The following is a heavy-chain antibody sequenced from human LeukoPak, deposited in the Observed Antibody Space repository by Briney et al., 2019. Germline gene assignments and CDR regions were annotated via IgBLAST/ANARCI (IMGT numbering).Heavy chain of an antibody. CDR3: ATSLLRYFDWLLFRRSHDAFDI. J-gene: IGHJ3*02. CDR2: FDPEDGET. V-gene: IGHV1-24*01. Sequence: ASVKVSCKVSGYTLTELSMHRVRQAPGKGLEWMGGFDPEDGETIYAQKFQGRVTMTEDTSTDTAYMELSSLRSEGTAVYYCATSLLRYFDWLLFRRSHDAFDIWGQGTMVTVSS. CDR1: GYTLTELS. D-gene: IGHD3-9*01.